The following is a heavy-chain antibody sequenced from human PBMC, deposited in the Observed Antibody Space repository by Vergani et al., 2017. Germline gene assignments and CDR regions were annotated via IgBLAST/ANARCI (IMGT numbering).Heavy chain of an antibody. Sequence: EVQLVQSGAEVKKPGESLKISCKGSGYSFTSYWIAWVRQMPGKGLEWMGIIYPGDSDTRYSPSFQGKVTISADKSIPTAYLEWSSLKASDTSMYYCGRLIGGGGGGMDVWGQGTRVTVSS. CDR3: GRLIGGGGGGMDV. D-gene: IGHD3-16*01. CDR1: GYSFTSYW. V-gene: IGHV5-51*01. CDR2: IYPGDSDT. J-gene: IGHJ6*02.